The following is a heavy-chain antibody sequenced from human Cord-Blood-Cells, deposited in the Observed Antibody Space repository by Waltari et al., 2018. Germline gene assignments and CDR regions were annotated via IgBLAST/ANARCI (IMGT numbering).Heavy chain of an antibody. Sequence: EVQLVESGGGLVQPGGSLRLSCAASGFTCSKAWMSWVRQAPGKGLEWVGGIKSKTDGGTTDYAARVKGRFTISRDDSKNTLYLQMNSLKTEDTAVYYCTTYFSSGSYYFDYWGQGTLVTVSS. D-gene: IGHD1-26*01. CDR2: IKSKTDGGTT. CDR1: GFTCSKAW. V-gene: IGHV3-15*01. CDR3: TTYFSSGSYYFDY. J-gene: IGHJ4*02.